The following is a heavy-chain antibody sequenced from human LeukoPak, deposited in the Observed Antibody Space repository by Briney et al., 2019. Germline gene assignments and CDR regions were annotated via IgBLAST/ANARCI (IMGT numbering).Heavy chain of an antibody. CDR3: AREEITMIRGALN. J-gene: IGHJ4*02. Sequence: GGSLRLSCAVSGFTFSSYSMNWVRQAPGKGLEWVSYISSSSSTIYYADSVKGRFTISRDNAKNSLYLQMNSLRAEDTAMYYCAREEITMIRGALNWGQGTLVTVSS. CDR2: ISSSSSTI. V-gene: IGHV3-48*01. D-gene: IGHD3-10*01. CDR1: GFTFSSYS.